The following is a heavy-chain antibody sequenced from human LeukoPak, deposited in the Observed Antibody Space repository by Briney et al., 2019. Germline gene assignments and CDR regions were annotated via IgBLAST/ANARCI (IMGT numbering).Heavy chain of an antibody. V-gene: IGHV4-59*01. CDR2: IYYSGST. CDR3: ARHSSGASYSSSWHSYYYYYYMDV. D-gene: IGHD6-13*01. J-gene: IGHJ6*03. Sequence: SETLSLTCTVSGGSISSYYWSWIRQPPGKGLEWIGYIYYSGSTNYNPSLKSRVTISVDTSKNQFSLKLSSVTAADTAVYYCARHSSGASYSSSWHSYYYYYYMDVWGKGTTVTISS. CDR1: GGSISSYY.